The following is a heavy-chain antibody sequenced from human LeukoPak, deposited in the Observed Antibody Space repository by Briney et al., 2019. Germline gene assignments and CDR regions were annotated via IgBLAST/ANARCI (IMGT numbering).Heavy chain of an antibody. V-gene: IGHV3-7*03. CDR3: AKDAPNLYYYDSSGGY. J-gene: IGHJ4*02. D-gene: IGHD3-22*01. Sequence: PGGSLRLSCAASGFTFSSYWMSWVRQAPGKGLEWVANIKQDGSEKYYVDSVKGRFTISRDNAKNTLYLQMNSLRAEDTAVYYCAKDAPNLYYYDSSGGYWGQGTLVTVSS. CDR1: GFTFSSYW. CDR2: IKQDGSEK.